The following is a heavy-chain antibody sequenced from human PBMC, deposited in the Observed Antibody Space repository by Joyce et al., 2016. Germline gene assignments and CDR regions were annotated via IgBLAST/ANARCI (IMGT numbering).Heavy chain of an antibody. V-gene: IGHV3-30*03. Sequence: QVQLVESGGGVVQPGRSLRLSCAASGCPFSRYAIHWVRQAPGKGLEWVAIISYDGNIKIYTGSVRDRFTISRDNTENTVYLQMNSLRAEDTALYYCARDSSFFWSGYPDFWGQGTQVTVSS. CDR3: ARDSSFFWSGYPDF. CDR2: ISYDGNIK. D-gene: IGHD3-3*01. CDR1: GCPFSRYA. J-gene: IGHJ4*02.